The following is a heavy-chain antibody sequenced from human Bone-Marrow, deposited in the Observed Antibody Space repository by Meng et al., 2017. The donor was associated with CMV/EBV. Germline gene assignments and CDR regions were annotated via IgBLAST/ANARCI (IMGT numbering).Heavy chain of an antibody. J-gene: IGHJ4*02. CDR2: IIPIFGTA. CDR3: AGGLDSRSWYGSDYFDD. V-gene: IGHV1-69*05. Sequence: SVKASCKASVGTFSSYAISWVRQAPGQGLEWMGGIIPIFGTANYAQKFQGRVTITTDESTSTAYMELSSLRSEDTAVYYCAGGLDSRSWYGSDYFDDWGQGTLVTVSS. CDR1: VGTFSSYA. D-gene: IGHD6-13*01.